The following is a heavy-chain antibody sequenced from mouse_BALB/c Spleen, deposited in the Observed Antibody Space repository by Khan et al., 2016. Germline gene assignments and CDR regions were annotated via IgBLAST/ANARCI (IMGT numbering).Heavy chain of an antibody. CDR2: INTYSGES. CDR1: GYTFTNYG. Sequence: QIQLVQSGPELKKPGKTVKISCKASGYTFTNYGMNWVKQAPGKGLKWMGWINTYSGESTYADDFKGRFAFSLATSANTAYLQINNLKNEDTATXFCARYRDYYGSSRYFDVWGAGTTVTVSS. J-gene: IGHJ1*01. D-gene: IGHD1-1*01. V-gene: IGHV9-3-1*01. CDR3: ARYRDYYGSSRYFDV.